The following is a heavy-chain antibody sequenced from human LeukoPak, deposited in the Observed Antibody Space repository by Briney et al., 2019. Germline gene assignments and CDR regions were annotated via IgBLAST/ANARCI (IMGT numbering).Heavy chain of an antibody. CDR1: GGTFSSYA. Sequence: SVTVSCKASGGTFSSYAISWVRQAPGQGLEWMGGIIPIFGTANYAQKFQGRVTITADESTSTAYMELSSLRAEDTAVYYCARCPSSSWYFDYYVMDVWGQGTTVTVSS. V-gene: IGHV1-69*01. CDR3: ARCPSSSWYFDYYVMDV. J-gene: IGHJ6*02. CDR2: IIPIFGTA. D-gene: IGHD6-13*01.